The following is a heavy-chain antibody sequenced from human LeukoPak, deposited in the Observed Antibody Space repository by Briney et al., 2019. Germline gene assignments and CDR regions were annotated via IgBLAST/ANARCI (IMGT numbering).Heavy chain of an antibody. J-gene: IGHJ6*03. D-gene: IGHD3-10*01. CDR2: TRYDGSNK. CDR3: AKDSIRGVTRAGYYYMDV. V-gene: IGHV3-30*02. Sequence: GGSLRLSCAASGFTFSSYGMYWVRQAPGKGLEWVAFTRYDGSNKYYADSVKGRFTISRDNSKNTLYLQMNSLRAEDTAVYYCAKDSIRGVTRAGYYYMDVWGKGTTVTISS. CDR1: GFTFSSYG.